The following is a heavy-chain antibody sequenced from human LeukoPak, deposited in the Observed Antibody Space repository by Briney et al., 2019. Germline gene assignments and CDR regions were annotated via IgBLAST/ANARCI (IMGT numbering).Heavy chain of an antibody. CDR2: INPSGGST. Sequence: ASVKVSCKASGYTFTSYYMHWVRQAPGQGLEWMGIINPSGGSTSYAQKFQRRVTMTRDTSTSTVYMELSSLISEDTAVYYCARDASNWYFDLGGRGTLVTVSS. CDR1: GYTFTSYY. D-gene: IGHD6-6*01. J-gene: IGHJ2*01. V-gene: IGHV1-46*01. CDR3: ARDASNWYFDL.